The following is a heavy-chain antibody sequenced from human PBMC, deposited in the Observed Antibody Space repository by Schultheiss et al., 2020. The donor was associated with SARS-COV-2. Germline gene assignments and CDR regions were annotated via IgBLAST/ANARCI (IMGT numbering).Heavy chain of an antibody. CDR2: ISYDGSNK. V-gene: IGHV3-30*03. CDR3: ARVLYDFWSGPFDY. J-gene: IGHJ4*02. D-gene: IGHD3-3*01. Sequence: GESLKISCAASGFTFSSYGMHWVRQAPGKGLEWVAVISYDGSNKYYADSVKGRFTISRDNSKNTLYLQMNSLRAEDTAVYYCARVLYDFWSGPFDYWGQGTLVTVSS. CDR1: GFTFSSYG.